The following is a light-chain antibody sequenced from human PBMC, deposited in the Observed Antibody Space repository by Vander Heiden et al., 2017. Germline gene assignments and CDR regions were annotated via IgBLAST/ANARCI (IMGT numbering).Light chain of an antibody. Sequence: DIAMTQSPLSLPVTPGEPASIPCRSSPSLLDSNGYNYLDWYLQKPGQSPQLLIYLGSNRASGVPDRFRGSGSGTDFTLKISRVEAEDVGVYYCIQALQTPPITFGQGTRLEIK. J-gene: IGKJ5*01. CDR1: PSLLDSNGYNY. CDR2: LGS. V-gene: IGKV2-28*01. CDR3: IQALQTPPIT.